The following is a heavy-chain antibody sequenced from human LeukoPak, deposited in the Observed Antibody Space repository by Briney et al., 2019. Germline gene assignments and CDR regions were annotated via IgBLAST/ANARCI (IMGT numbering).Heavy chain of an antibody. V-gene: IGHV4-39*07. CDR2: IYYSGST. Sequence: PSQTLSLTCTVSGGSISSGSYYWGWIRQPPGKGLEWIGSIYYSGSTYYNPSLKSRVTISVDTSKNQFSLKLSSVTAADTAVYYCVVGSWDFDYWGQGTLVTVSP. CDR3: VVGSWDFDY. D-gene: IGHD2-21*01. CDR1: GGSISSGSYY. J-gene: IGHJ4*02.